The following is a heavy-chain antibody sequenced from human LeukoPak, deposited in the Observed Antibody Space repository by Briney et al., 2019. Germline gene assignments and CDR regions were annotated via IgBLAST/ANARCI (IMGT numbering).Heavy chain of an antibody. CDR2: ITTRGTTT. D-gene: IGHD1-26*01. V-gene: IGHV3-48*03. J-gene: IGHJ4*02. CDR3: ARLGGNLSR. Sequence: GGSLRLSCVASGFNFSTSDMNWVRQAPGKGLDWVAYITTRGTTTYYAGSVKGRFTLSRDNAKNSLYLQMNTLRAEDTAVYYCARLGGNLSRWGQGTLVTVSS. CDR1: GFNFSTSD.